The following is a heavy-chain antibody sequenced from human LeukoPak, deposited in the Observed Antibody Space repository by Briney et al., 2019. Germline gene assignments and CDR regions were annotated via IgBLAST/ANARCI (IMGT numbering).Heavy chain of an antibody. V-gene: IGHV4-30-2*01. CDR2: FHHTVGI. CDR1: GGSISHVAYS. Sequence: SQTLSLTCTVSGGSISHVAYSWSWIRQPPGEGLEWIGLFHHTVGIDYKPSLKSRVTISGDRTKNQLSLTLTSVTAADTAVYYCVRGGGLPNCGGYCPPDTWGQGKMVILSS. CDR3: VRGGGLPNCGGYCPPDT. J-gene: IGHJ3*02. D-gene: IGHD2-21*02.